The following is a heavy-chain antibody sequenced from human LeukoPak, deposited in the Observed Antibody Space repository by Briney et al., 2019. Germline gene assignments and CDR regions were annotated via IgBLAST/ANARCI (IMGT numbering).Heavy chain of an antibody. V-gene: IGHV1-18*04. J-gene: IGHJ4*02. CDR1: GYTFTSYG. D-gene: IGHD6-13*01. CDR3: ARDYGSIAAAGTHDY. CDR2: ISVYNGHT. Sequence: ASVKVSCKASGYTFTSYGISWVRQAPGQGLEWMGWISVYNGHTNYAQKLQGGVTMTTDTSTSTAYMELRSLRSDDTAVYYCARDYGSIAAAGTHDYWGQGTLVTVSS.